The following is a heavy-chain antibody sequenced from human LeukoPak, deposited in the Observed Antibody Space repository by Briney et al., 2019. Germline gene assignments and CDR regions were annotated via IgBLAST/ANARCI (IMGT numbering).Heavy chain of an antibody. CDR1: GGSISSYY. CDR3: ARIAAGTPYDAFDI. Sequence: SETLSLTCTVSGGSISSYYWSWIRQPPGKGLEWIGYIYYSGSTNYNPSLKSRVTISVDTSKNQFSLKLSSVTAADTAMYYCARIAAGTPYDAFDIWGQGTMVTVSS. D-gene: IGHD6-13*01. CDR2: IYYSGST. J-gene: IGHJ3*02. V-gene: IGHV4-59*01.